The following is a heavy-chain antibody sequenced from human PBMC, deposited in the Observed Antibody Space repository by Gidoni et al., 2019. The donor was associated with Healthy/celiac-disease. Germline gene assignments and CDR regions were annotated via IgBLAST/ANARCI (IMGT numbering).Heavy chain of an antibody. Sequence: QLQLQESGPGLVKPSETLSLTCTVSGGSISSSSYYWGWIRQPPGKGLEWIGSIYYSGSTYYNPSLKSRVTISVDTSKNQFSLKLSSVTAADTAVYYCARGYPLSRWSSYGSGSLFDYWGQGTLVTVSS. J-gene: IGHJ4*02. D-gene: IGHD3-10*01. CDR1: GGSISSSSYY. CDR2: IYYSGST. CDR3: ARGYPLSRWSSYGSGSLFDY. V-gene: IGHV4-39*07.